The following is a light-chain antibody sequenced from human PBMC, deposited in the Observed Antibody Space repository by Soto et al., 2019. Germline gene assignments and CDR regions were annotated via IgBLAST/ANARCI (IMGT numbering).Light chain of an antibody. CDR2: DSN. J-gene: IGLJ2*01. CDR3: GTWDSSLGAGV. CDR1: SSNAGNNY. V-gene: IGLV1-51*01. Sequence: QSVLTQPPSGSAAAGQKVTISCSGSSSNAGNNYVSWYQQLPGTAPKLLIYDSNKRPSGIPDRFSGSKSGTSATLGITGLQTGDEADYYCGTWDSSLGAGVFGGGTKLTVL.